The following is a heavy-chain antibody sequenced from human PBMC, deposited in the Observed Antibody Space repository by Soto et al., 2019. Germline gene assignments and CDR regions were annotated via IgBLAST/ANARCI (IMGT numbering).Heavy chain of an antibody. CDR2: ISSSSSYT. V-gene: IGHV3-11*06. J-gene: IGHJ4*02. CDR1: GFTFSDYY. CDR3: ARESEDLTSNFDY. Sequence: LRLSCAASGFTFSDYYMSWIRQAPGKGLEWVSYISSSSSYTNYADSVKGRFTISRDNAKNSVYLQMNSLGAEDTALYYCARESEDLTSNFDYWGQGTLVTVSS.